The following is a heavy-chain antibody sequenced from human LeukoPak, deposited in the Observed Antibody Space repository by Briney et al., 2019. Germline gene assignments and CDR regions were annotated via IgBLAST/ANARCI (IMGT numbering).Heavy chain of an antibody. J-gene: IGHJ3*01. CDR3: VKDLDDYPPSDAFDL. D-gene: IGHD5-24*01. V-gene: IGHV3-64D*06. CDR2: ISSNGGNT. Sequence: PGGSLRLSCAASRFTFSSYWMHWVRQAPGKGLESVSTISSNGGNTHYADSVKGRFTISRDNSKNTLYLQMSSLRAEDTALYYCVKDLDDYPPSDAFDLWGQGTMVTVSS. CDR1: RFTFSSYW.